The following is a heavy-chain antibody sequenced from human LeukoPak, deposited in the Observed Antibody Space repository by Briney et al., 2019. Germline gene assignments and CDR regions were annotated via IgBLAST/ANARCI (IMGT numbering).Heavy chain of an antibody. D-gene: IGHD3-9*01. CDR1: GYTLTELS. CDR2: FDPEDGET. V-gene: IGHV1-24*01. CDR3: ATAFTPNYDILTGYYYFDY. J-gene: IGHJ4*02. Sequence: ASVKVSCKVSGYTLTELSMHWVRQAPGKGLEWMGGFDPEDGETIYAQKFQGRVTMTEDTSTDTAYMELSSLRSEDTAVYYCATAFTPNYDILTGYYYFDYWGQGTLVTVSS.